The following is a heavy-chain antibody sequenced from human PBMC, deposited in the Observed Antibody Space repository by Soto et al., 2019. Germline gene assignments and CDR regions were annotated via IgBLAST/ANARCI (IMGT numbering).Heavy chain of an antibody. CDR2: ISGSGGST. J-gene: IGHJ6*02. CDR3: AAHITIFGVVILYGMDV. CDR1: GFTFSSYA. D-gene: IGHD3-3*01. V-gene: IGHV3-23*01. Sequence: GGSLILSCAASGFTFSSYAMSWVRQAPGKGLEWVSAISGSGGSTYYADSVKGRFTISRDNSKNTLYLQMNSLRAEDTAVYYCAAHITIFGVVILYGMDVWGQGTTVTVSS.